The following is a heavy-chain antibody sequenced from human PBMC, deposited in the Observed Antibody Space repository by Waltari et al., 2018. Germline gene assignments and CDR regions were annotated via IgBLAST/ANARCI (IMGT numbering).Heavy chain of an antibody. V-gene: IGHV3-72*01. D-gene: IGHD6-13*01. Sequence: EVHLVESGGGLVQPGGSPGLSGVASGCTLSAHYLDWVRRAPGKGLGWVGHIRNKANSYSTEHAASVKGRFTISRDDSKDSLYLQMNSLEIEDTGVYYCVRLAATGSPYFDSWGQGTLVTVSS. CDR2: IRNKANSYST. CDR1: GCTLSAHY. CDR3: VRLAATGSPYFDS. J-gene: IGHJ4*02.